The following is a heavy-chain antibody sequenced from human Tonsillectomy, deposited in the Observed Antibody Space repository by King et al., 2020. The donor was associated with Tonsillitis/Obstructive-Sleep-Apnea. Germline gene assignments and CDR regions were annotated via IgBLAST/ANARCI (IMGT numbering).Heavy chain of an antibody. J-gene: IGHJ4*02. CDR2: IYYSGST. D-gene: IGHD2-2*01. V-gene: IGHV4-39*01. CDR3: ARLGGAIGSSTRCYFSY. CDR1: CGSISSSSYY. Sequence: QLQESGPGLVKPSETLSLTCTVSCGSISSSSYYWGWIRQPPGKGLEWIGSIYYSGSTYYHLSLKSRVTISVDTSKNQLSLKLSSVTAADTAVYYCARLGGAIGSSTRCYFSYWGQGTLVTVSS.